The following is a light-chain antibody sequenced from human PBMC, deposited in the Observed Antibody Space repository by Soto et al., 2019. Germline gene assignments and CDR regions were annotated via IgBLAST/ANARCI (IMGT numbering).Light chain of an antibody. CDR3: QYYGNSRIT. CDR2: AAS. Sequence: EFVFAKSQGPLCLSPGQRATLACRSSQNVNSDYLTWYQQKPGQAPRLLIYAASSGATGIPDRFSGSGSGTAFTLTINRLEPEDFAVYYCQYYGNSRITFGQGTRLEI. V-gene: IGKV3-20*01. CDR1: QNVNSDY. J-gene: IGKJ5*01.